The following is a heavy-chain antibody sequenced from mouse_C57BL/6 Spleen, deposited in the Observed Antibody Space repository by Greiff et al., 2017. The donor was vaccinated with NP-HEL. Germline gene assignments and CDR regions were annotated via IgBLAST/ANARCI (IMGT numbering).Heavy chain of an antibody. CDR1: GYTFTDYE. D-gene: IGHD2-3*01. V-gene: IGHV1-15*01. J-gene: IGHJ2*01. CDR3: TRFYDGYYGY. CDR2: IDPETGGT. Sequence: VQGVESGAELVRPGASVTLSCKASGYTFTDYEMHWVKQTPVHGLEWIGAIDPETGGTAYNQKFKGKAILTADKSSSTAYMELRSLTSEDSAVYYCTRFYDGYYGYWGQGTTLTVSS.